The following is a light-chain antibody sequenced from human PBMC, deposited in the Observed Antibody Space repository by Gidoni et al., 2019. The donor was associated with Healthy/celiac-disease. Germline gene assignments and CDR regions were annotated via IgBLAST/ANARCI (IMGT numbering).Light chain of an antibody. V-gene: IGKV3-15*01. Sequence: EIVMTQSRATLSVSPGERATLSCRASQSVSSNLAWYQQTPGQAPRLLIYGASTRATGIPARFSGSGSGTEFTLTISSLQSEDFAVYYCQQYNNWPPYTFGQGTKLEIK. J-gene: IGKJ2*01. CDR3: QQYNNWPPYT. CDR2: GAS. CDR1: QSVSSN.